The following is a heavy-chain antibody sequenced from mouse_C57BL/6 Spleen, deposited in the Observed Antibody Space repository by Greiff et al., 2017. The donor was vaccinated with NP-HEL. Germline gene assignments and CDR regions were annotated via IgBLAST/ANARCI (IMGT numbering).Heavy chain of an antibody. Sequence: QVQLQQPGAELVRPGSSVKLSCKASGYTFTSYWMDWVKQRPGQGLEWIGNIYPSDSETHYNQKFKDKATLTVDKSSSTAYMQLSSLTSEDSAVYYCARTYYDSSWFAYWGQGTLVTVSA. J-gene: IGHJ3*01. CDR2: IYPSDSET. CDR1: GYTFTSYW. CDR3: ARTYYDSSWFAY. V-gene: IGHV1-61*01. D-gene: IGHD2-4*01.